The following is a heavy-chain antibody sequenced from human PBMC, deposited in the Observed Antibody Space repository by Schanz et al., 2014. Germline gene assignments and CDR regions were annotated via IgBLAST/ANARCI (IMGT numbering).Heavy chain of an antibody. D-gene: IGHD1-26*01. J-gene: IGHJ4*02. V-gene: IGHV3-21*02. Sequence: EVQLVESGGGLVKPGGSLRLSCAASGFTFSTYYMNWVRQAPGKGLEWVSSISSSSSYISYADSVKGRFTISRDNSMNTLHVQMDGLRAEDTAVYYCARNSGSHYWVDYWGQGSLVTVSS. CDR1: GFTFSTYY. CDR3: ARNSGSHYWVDY. CDR2: ISSSSSYI.